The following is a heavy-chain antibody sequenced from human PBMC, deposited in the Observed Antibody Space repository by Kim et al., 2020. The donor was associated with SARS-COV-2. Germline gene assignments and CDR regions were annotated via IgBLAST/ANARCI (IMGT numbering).Heavy chain of an antibody. CDR3: VKWYCPPKNCVEGFD. J-gene: IGHJ4*01. CDR2: IKFDDSEK. Sequence: GGSLRLSCAASGFTFSNYWMTWVRQAPRKGLEWVANIKFDDSEKNYVDSVKGRFTISRNNAMNSLYLHMNDFRAEDTAVFYCVKWYCPPKNCVEGFD. V-gene: IGHV3-7*01. D-gene: IGHD2-8*01. CDR1: GFTFSNYW.